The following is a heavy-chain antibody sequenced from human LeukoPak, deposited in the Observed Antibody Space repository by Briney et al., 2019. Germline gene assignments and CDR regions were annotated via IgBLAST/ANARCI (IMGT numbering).Heavy chain of an antibody. CDR3: AKRSRLNWFDP. V-gene: IGHV3-30*18. Sequence: GGSLRLSCAASGFTFSSYGMHWVRQAPGKGLEWVAVISYDGSNKYYADSVKGRFTISRDNSKNTLYLQMNSLRAEDTAVYYCAKRSRLNWFDPWGQGTLVTVSS. CDR2: ISYDGSNK. D-gene: IGHD2-21*02. J-gene: IGHJ5*02. CDR1: GFTFSSYG.